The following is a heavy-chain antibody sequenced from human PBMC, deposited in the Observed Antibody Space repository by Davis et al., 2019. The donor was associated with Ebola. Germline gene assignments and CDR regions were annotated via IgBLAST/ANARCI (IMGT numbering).Heavy chain of an antibody. V-gene: IGHV4-39*07. CDR3: ARGRGLFDY. Sequence: PSETLSLTCTVSGGSISSSSYYWSWIRQPPGKGLEWIGEINHSGSTNYNPSLKSRVTISVDTSKNQFSLKLSSVTAADTAVYYCARGRGLFDYWGQGTLVTVSS. CDR2: INHSGST. J-gene: IGHJ4*02. CDR1: GGSISSSSYY.